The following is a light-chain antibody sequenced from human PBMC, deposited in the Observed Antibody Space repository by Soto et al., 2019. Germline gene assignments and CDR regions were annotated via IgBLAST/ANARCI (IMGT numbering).Light chain of an antibody. V-gene: IGKV3-15*01. CDR3: QQYNDWPALT. J-gene: IGKJ4*01. CDR1: QSVSSN. Sequence: IVMTQSPATLSVSPGERATLSCRASQSVSSNLAWYQQKPGQAPRPLIYGASTRATGIPARFRGSGSGTEFTLTISSLQSEDFAVYYCQQYNDWPALTFGGGTKVDIK. CDR2: GAS.